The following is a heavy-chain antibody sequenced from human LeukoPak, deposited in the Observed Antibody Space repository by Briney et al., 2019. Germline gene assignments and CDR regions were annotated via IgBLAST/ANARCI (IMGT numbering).Heavy chain of an antibody. Sequence: PGRSLRLSCAASGFTFSSYGMHWVRQAPGKGLEWVAVISYNGSNKYYADSVKGRFTISRENSKNTLYLQMNSLRAEDTAMYYCAKGTGYCSSTSCYTHYYYYGMDVWGQGTTVTVSS. CDR3: AKGTGYCSSTSCYTHYYYYGMDV. CDR2: ISYNGSNK. CDR1: GFTFSSYG. V-gene: IGHV3-30*18. J-gene: IGHJ6*02. D-gene: IGHD2-2*02.